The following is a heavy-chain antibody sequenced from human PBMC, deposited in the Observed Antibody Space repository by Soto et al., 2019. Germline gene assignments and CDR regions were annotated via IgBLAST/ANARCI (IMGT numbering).Heavy chain of an antibody. D-gene: IGHD3-9*01. Sequence: SGPKLVNPTQTLTLTCTFSGFSLSTSGVGVGWNRQSPGKALEWLAVIYWDDDKRYSPSLKSRLSITKDTSKNQVVLTMTNMDPVDTATYYCAHKGPEDWPLDYWGQGTLVTVSS. V-gene: IGHV2-5*02. CDR1: GFSLSTSGVG. J-gene: IGHJ4*02. CDR2: IYWDDDK. CDR3: AHKGPEDWPLDY.